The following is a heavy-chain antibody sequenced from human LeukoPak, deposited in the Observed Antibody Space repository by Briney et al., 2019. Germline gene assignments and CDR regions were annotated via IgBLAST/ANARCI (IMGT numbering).Heavy chain of an antibody. D-gene: IGHD1-26*01. CDR1: GGSISSYY. CDR2: IYYSGST. CDR3: ARAGIVGAKNWFDP. V-gene: IGHV4-39*01. Sequence: PSETLSLTCTVSGGSISSYYWGWIRQPPGKGLEWIGSIYYSGSTYYNPSLKSRVTISVDTSKNQFSLKLSSVTAADTVVYYCARAGIVGAKNWFDPWGQGTLVTVSS. J-gene: IGHJ5*02.